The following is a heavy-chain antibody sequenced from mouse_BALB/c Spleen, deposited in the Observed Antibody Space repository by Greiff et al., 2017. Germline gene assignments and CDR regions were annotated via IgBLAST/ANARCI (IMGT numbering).Heavy chain of an antibody. CDR2: ISDGGSYT. D-gene: IGHD2-4*01. CDR3: ARGGYDDNRGYVDV. Sequence: EVQRVESGGGLVKPGGSLKLSCAASGFTFSDYYMYWVRQTPEKRLEWVATISDGGSYTYYPDSVKGRCTISRDNAKNNLYLQMSSLKSEDTAMYYCARGGYDDNRGYVDVWGAGTTVTVSA. V-gene: IGHV5-4*02. CDR1: GFTFSDYY. J-gene: IGHJ1*01.